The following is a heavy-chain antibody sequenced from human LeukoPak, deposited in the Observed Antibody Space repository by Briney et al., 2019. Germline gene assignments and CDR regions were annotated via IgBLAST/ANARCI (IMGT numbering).Heavy chain of an antibody. V-gene: IGHV1-18*01. CDR2: ISAYNGNT. Sequence: ASVKVSCKASGYTFTSYGISWVRQAPGQGLEWMGWISAYNGNTNYAQKLQGRVTMTTDTSTSTAYMELRSLRSDDTAVYYCARALLKLLPNWFDPWGQGTLVTVSS. D-gene: IGHD2/OR15-2a*01. J-gene: IGHJ5*02. CDR3: ARALLKLLPNWFDP. CDR1: GYTFTSYG.